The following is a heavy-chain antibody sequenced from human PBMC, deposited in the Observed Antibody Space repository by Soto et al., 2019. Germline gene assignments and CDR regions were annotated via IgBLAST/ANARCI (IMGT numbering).Heavy chain of an antibody. Sequence: QVQLQESGPGLVKPSQTLSLTCNVSGGSITSGGFYWGWIRQHPRKGLEWIGHIFHSGSVSYNPSLRSRLTMSADTSKNQFSLNLRSVSAADTAVYYCARGGAEDYYFGPWGQGTLVTVSS. V-gene: IGHV4-31*03. CDR2: IFHSGSV. D-gene: IGHD1-26*01. CDR3: ARGGAEDYYFGP. CDR1: GGSITSGGFY. J-gene: IGHJ5*02.